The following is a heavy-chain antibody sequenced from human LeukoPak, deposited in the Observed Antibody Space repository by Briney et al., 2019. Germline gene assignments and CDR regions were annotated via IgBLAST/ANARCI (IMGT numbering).Heavy chain of an antibody. Sequence: GASVKVSCKASGGTFSSYAISWVRQAPGQGLEWMGKIIPIFGTANYAQKFQGRVTITTDESTSTAYMELSSLRSEDTAVYYCARSGDSSGYFLDYWGQGTLVTVSS. V-gene: IGHV1-69*05. J-gene: IGHJ4*02. CDR2: IIPIFGTA. D-gene: IGHD3-22*01. CDR1: GGTFSSYA. CDR3: ARSGDSSGYFLDY.